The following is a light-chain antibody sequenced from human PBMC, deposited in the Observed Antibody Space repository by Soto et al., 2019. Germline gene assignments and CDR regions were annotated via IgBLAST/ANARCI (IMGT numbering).Light chain of an antibody. CDR1: QSISYW. J-gene: IGKJ4*01. CDR2: TAS. CDR3: QQYDGYSGLT. Sequence: DIQLTQSPSTLSASVGDRVTITCRASQSISYWLAWYQQKAGKAPKLLIYTASNLNSRVPSRFSGSGSGTEFTLTISSLQPDDFATYHCQQYDGYSGLTFGGGTKVEIK. V-gene: IGKV1-5*03.